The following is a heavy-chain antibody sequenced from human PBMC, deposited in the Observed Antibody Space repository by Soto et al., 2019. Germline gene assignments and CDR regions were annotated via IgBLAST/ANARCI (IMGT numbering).Heavy chain of an antibody. D-gene: IGHD6-6*01. CDR1: GYTFRNYG. J-gene: IGHJ3*02. Sequence: QVQLLQSGPELMKPGASVKLSCKASGYTFRNYGINWVRQAPGQGLEWMGWISAYNGDTNYAHNFQGRVTMATDTPTSTAYRELRSLKSDYTAAYYCARDGRQFVANSDKCDIWGQGTTVTVSS. V-gene: IGHV1-18*01. CDR2: ISAYNGDT. CDR3: ARDGRQFVANSDKCDI.